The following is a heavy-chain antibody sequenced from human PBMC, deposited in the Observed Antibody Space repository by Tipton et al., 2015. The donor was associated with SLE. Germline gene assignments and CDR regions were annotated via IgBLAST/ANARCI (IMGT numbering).Heavy chain of an antibody. CDR2: ISPLFGTP. CDR1: GNTFNNFA. J-gene: IGHJ4*02. CDR3: ATDGGGGF. D-gene: IGHD3-16*01. Sequence: QSGPEVKKPGSSVKVSCKPSGNTFNNFAMHWVRQARGQGLEWMGGISPLFGTPTYAQKFRDRITITGDKSTGSAYLELNSLQFEVTAVYYCATDGGGGFWGQGTLVTVSS. V-gene: IGHV1-69*06.